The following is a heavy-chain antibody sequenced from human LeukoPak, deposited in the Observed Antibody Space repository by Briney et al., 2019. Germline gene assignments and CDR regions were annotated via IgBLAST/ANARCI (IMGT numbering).Heavy chain of an antibody. CDR1: VRSISSYY. J-gene: IGHJ6*03. D-gene: IGHD2-2*01. CDR3: ARATFSLGYCSSTSCPYYYYYYMDV. V-gene: IGHV4-59*07. CDR2: IYYSGST. Sequence: SHTLSLICTVSVRSISSYYWSWIRQPPGKGLEWIGYIYYSGSTNYNPSLTSQVTISVDTSKSQFSLKLSSVTAADTAVYYCARATFSLGYCSSTSCPYYYYYYMDVWGKGTTVTVSS.